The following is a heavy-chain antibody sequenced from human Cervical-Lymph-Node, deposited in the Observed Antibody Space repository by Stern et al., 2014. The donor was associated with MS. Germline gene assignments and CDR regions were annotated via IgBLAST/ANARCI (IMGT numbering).Heavy chain of an antibody. D-gene: IGHD6-13*01. Sequence: QVQLQQWGAGLLKPSETLSLTCAVYGGSFSGYYWSWIRQPPGKGLEWIGEINHSGSTNYNPSLKSRVTISVDTSKTQFSLKLSSVTAADTAVYYCARGSSSWTPFDYWGQGTLVTVSS. J-gene: IGHJ4*02. CDR1: GGSFSGYY. V-gene: IGHV4-34*01. CDR2: INHSGST. CDR3: ARGSSSWTPFDY.